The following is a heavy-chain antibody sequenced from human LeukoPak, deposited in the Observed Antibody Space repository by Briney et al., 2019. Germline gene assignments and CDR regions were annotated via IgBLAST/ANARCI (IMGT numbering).Heavy chain of an antibody. J-gene: IGHJ6*03. CDR1: GGSFSGYY. CDR3: AEGRQDGNMIVVIMTGVSYYFDV. CDR2: MNPSGST. D-gene: IGHD3-22*01. V-gene: IGHV4-34*01. Sequence: SDTLSLPRAVYGGSFSGYYWTWSRHTPEKRQEWIGEMNPSGSTNYNPSLKSRVTISVDTSKNQFSLTLSSVTAADTAVYYCAEGRQDGNMIVVIMTGVSYYFDVWGKGTTVPV.